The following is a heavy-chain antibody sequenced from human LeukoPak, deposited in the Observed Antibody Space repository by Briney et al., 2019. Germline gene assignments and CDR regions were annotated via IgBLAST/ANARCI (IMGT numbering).Heavy chain of an antibody. CDR2: ISYDGSDK. V-gene: IGHV3-30*04. Sequence: GRSLRLSCVASGFTFSTYAMHWVRQAPGKGLEWVTLISYDGSDKTYADSVRGRFTVSRDNSKNTLYLQMNSLRVEDSAVYYCARDLPPLDYWGQGTLVTVSS. CDR3: ARDLPPLDY. CDR1: GFTFSTYA. J-gene: IGHJ4*02.